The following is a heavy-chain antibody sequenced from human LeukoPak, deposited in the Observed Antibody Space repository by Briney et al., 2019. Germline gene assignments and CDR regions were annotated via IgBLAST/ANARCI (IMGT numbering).Heavy chain of an antibody. CDR2: ISGYNGNT. J-gene: IGHJ4*02. Sequence: ASVKVSFKASGYTFTSYGISWVRQAPGQGLEWMGWISGYNGNTNYAQNLQGRVTMTTDTSTSTAYMELRSLRSDDTAVYYCARVAEQLVDYWGQGTLVTVSS. CDR1: GYTFTSYG. V-gene: IGHV1-18*01. D-gene: IGHD6-13*01. CDR3: ARVAEQLVDY.